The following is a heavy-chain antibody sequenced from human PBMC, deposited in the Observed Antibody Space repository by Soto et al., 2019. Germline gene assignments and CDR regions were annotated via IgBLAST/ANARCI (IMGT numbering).Heavy chain of an antibody. CDR1: GFSFSSYS. CDR3: ARGYTGYCSGGTCYWFDP. CDR2: ISSSTSYI. V-gene: IGHV3-21*01. Sequence: VQLVESGGGLVKPGGSLRLSCAASGFSFSSYSMNWVRQAPGKGLEWVSSISSSTSYINYADSVKGRFTISRDNAKKSLYLQMNSLRAEDTAVYYCARGYTGYCSGGTCYWFDPWGQGTLVTVSS. D-gene: IGHD2-15*01. J-gene: IGHJ5*02.